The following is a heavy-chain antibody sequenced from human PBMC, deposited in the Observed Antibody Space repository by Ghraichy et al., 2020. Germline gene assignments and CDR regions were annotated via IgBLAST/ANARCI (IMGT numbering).Heavy chain of an antibody. CDR2: INHSGST. Sequence: SQTLSLTCAVYGGSFSGYYWSWIRQPPGKGLEWIGEINHSGSTNYNPSLKSRVTISVDTSKNQFSLKLSSVTAADTAMYYCARVRPYSSSSTNWFDPWGQVTLVTVSS. J-gene: IGHJ5*02. V-gene: IGHV4-34*01. CDR1: GGSFSGYY. CDR3: ARVRPYSSSSTNWFDP. D-gene: IGHD6-6*01.